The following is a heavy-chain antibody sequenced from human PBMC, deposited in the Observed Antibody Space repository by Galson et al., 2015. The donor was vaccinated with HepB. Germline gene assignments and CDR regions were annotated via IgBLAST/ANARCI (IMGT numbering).Heavy chain of an antibody. CDR3: ARFGPAAQFDS. J-gene: IGHJ4*02. CDR2: ISGSDGST. Sequence: SLRLSCAASGFTFSSYAMSWVRQAPGKGLEWVSAISGSDGSTYYADSVKGRFTISRDNSRKTVSLQMNSLRVEDTAVYYCARFGPAAQFDSWGQGSLVTVSS. CDR1: GFTFSSYA. D-gene: IGHD2-2*01. V-gene: IGHV3-23*01.